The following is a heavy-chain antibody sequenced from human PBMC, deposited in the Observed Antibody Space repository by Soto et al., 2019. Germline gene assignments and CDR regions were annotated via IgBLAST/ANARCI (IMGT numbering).Heavy chain of an antibody. CDR2: IYYSGST. Sequence: QVQLQESGPGLVKPSQTLSLTCTVSGGSISSVDYYWSWIRQPPGKGLEWIGYIYYSGSTYYNPSLKSPVTISGVTSKKQFSLKLSSVTAAYAAVYYCARGEAAGYSYCYGMDVWGQGTPVTVSS. CDR1: GGSISSVDYY. V-gene: IGHV4-30-4*01. J-gene: IGHJ6*02. D-gene: IGHD6-13*01. CDR3: ARGEAAGYSYCYGMDV.